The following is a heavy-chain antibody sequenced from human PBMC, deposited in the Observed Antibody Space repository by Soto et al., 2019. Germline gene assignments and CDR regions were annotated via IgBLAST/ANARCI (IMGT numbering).Heavy chain of an antibody. J-gene: IGHJ4*02. CDR3: AREGRRAKVVAATHFDY. V-gene: IGHV4-34*01. Sequence: SETLSLTCAVYGGSFSGYYWSWIRQPPGKGLEWIGEINHSGSTNYNPSLKSRVTISVDTSKNQFSLKLSSVTAADTAVYYCAREGRRAKVVAATHFDYWGQGTLVTVSS. CDR2: INHSGST. D-gene: IGHD2-15*01. CDR1: GGSFSGYY.